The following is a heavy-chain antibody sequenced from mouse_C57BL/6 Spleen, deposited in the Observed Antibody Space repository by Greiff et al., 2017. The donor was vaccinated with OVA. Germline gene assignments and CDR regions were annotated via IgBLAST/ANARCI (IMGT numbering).Heavy chain of an antibody. CDR3: ARRDALYYGSSSGWFAY. CDR2: IHPNSGST. V-gene: IGHV1-64*01. D-gene: IGHD1-1*01. CDR1: GYTFTSYW. J-gene: IGHJ3*01. Sequence: QVQLQQPGAELVKPGASVKLSCKASGYTFTSYWMHWVKQRPGQGLEWIGMIHPNSGSTNYTEKFKSKATLTVDKSSSTAYMQLSSLTSEDSAVYYCARRDALYYGSSSGWFAYWGQGTLVTVSA.